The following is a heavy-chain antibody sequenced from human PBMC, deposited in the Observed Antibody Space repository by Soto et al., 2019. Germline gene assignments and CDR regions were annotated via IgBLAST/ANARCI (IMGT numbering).Heavy chain of an antibody. CDR1: GGSVSNSNYY. Sequence: QLQLQESGPGLVKPSETLSLTCTVSGGSVSNSNYYWGWIRQPPEKGLEWIGSIYYTGSTYYNPSLKSRVTISVDTSKNQFSLKLSSVTAADTAVYYCARDPQTASPWGQGTLVTVSS. J-gene: IGHJ5*02. CDR2: IYYTGST. V-gene: IGHV4-39*02. D-gene: IGHD2-21*01. CDR3: ARDPQTASP.